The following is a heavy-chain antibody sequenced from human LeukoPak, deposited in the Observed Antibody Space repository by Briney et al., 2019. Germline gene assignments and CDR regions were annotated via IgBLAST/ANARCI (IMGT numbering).Heavy chain of an antibody. CDR1: GFTFSSYV. V-gene: IGHV3-23*01. CDR3: AKDLGAGGGSVFDY. Sequence: GGSLRLSCAASGFTFSSYVMSWVRQAPGKGLEWVSSISNSGGSTYYADSVKGRFTISRDNSKNTLYLQMNSLRAEDTAVYYCAKDLGAGGGSVFDYWGQGTLVTVSS. J-gene: IGHJ4*02. D-gene: IGHD3-10*01. CDR2: ISNSGGST.